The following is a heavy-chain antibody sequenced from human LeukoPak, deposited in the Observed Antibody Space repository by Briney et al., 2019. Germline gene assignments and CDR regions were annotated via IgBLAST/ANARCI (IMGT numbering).Heavy chain of an antibody. V-gene: IGHV4-39*01. CDR3: ARPYSSGWQPFGY. CDR2: IFYSGST. J-gene: IGHJ4*02. D-gene: IGHD6-19*01. Sequence: SETLSLTCTVSGGSISSSIYYWGWHPPPPGKGLEWIGSIFYSGSTYSTPSLKSRVTISVDTSKNQFSLKLSSVTASDTAVYYCARPYSSGWQPFGYWGQGALVTVSS. CDR1: GGSISSSIYY.